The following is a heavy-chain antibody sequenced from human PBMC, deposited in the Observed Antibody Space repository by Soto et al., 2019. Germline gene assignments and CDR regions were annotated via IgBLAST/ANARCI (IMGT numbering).Heavy chain of an antibody. CDR2: ISAYNGNT. V-gene: IGHV1-18*01. CDR1: GYNFRSYG. J-gene: IGHJ4*02. D-gene: IGHD2-2*01. CDR3: GRGGGYHNY. Sequence: GASVKVSCKTSGYNFRSYGISWVRQAPGQGLEWMGWISAYNGNTNYGEKFQGRVTMTTDTSTSTAYMELRSLRSDDTAVYYCGRGGGYHNYWGQGTLVTVSS.